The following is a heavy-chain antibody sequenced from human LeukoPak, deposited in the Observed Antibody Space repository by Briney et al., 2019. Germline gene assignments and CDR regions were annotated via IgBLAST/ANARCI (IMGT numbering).Heavy chain of an antibody. Sequence: ASVKVSCKASGGTFSSYAISWVRQAPGQGLEWMGRIIPIFGIANYAQKFQGRVTITADKSTSTAYMELSSLRSEDTAMYYCARMDVSIPFDYWGQGTLVTVSS. CDR2: IIPIFGIA. CDR1: GGTFSSYA. D-gene: IGHD2-2*02. V-gene: IGHV1-69*04. J-gene: IGHJ4*02. CDR3: ARMDVSIPFDY.